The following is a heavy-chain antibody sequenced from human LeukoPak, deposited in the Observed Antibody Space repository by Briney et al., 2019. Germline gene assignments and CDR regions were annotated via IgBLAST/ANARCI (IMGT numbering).Heavy chain of an antibody. Sequence: SETLSLTCTVSGGSISSTGYYWAWIRQPPGKGREWFATIYYSATTYYNPSLKSRVTITVDTSKNQFSLKLSSVTAADTAVYYCARSRRFDYFDSWGQGAVVTVSS. D-gene: IGHD3-10*01. CDR3: ARSRRFDYFDS. CDR1: GGSISSTGYY. V-gene: IGHV4-39*01. J-gene: IGHJ4*02. CDR2: IYYSATT.